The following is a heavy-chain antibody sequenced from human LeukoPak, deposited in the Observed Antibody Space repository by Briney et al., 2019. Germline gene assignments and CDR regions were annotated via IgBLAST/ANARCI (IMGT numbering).Heavy chain of an antibody. Sequence: SVKVSCKVSGYTLTELSIHWVRQAPGKGLEWMGGFDPEDGETIYAQKFQGRVTMTEDTSTDTAYMELSSLRSEDTAVYYCVTLGWFGEAYGMDVWGQGTTVTVSS. J-gene: IGHJ6*02. V-gene: IGHV1-24*01. CDR1: GYTLTELS. CDR2: FDPEDGET. D-gene: IGHD3-10*01. CDR3: VTLGWFGEAYGMDV.